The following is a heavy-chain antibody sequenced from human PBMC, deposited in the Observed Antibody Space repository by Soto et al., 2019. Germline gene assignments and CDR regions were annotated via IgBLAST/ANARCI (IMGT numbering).Heavy chain of an antibody. CDR1: GFTFSSYD. Sequence: EVQLVESGGGLVQPGGSLRLSCAASGFTFSSYDMHWVRQATGKGLEWVSAIGTAGDTYYPGSVKGRFTISRENAKNSLYLKMNSLRAGETAVYYCARGVGRVATPWFDPWGQGTLVTVSS. CDR3: ARGVGRVATPWFDP. CDR2: IGTAGDT. V-gene: IGHV3-13*04. D-gene: IGHD5-12*01. J-gene: IGHJ5*01.